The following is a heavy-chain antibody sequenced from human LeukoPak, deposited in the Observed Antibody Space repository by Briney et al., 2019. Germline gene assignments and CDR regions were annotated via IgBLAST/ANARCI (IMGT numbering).Heavy chain of an antibody. J-gene: IGHJ4*02. D-gene: IGHD1-26*01. CDR2: ISSSGSTI. CDR3: ATSGPSYHDY. CDR1: GFTFSSYE. V-gene: IGHV3-48*03. Sequence: GGSLRLSCAASGFTFSSYEMNWVRQAPGKGLEWVSYISSSGSTIYYADSVKGRFTISRDNAKNSLYLQMNSLRAEDTAVYYCATSGPSYHDYWGQGTLVTVSS.